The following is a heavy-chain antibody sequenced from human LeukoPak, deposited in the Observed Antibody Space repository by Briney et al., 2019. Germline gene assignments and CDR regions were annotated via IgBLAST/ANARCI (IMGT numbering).Heavy chain of an antibody. CDR3: ARRHDYSNYPDY. D-gene: IGHD4-11*01. Sequence: ASVKVSCKASGYTFTTYAMHWVRQAPGQRLEWMGWINAGNGNTKYSQKFQARVTITRDTSASTAYMELSSLRSEDTAVYYCARRHDYSNYPDYWGQGTLVTVSS. CDR2: INAGNGNT. V-gene: IGHV1-3*01. CDR1: GYTFTTYA. J-gene: IGHJ4*02.